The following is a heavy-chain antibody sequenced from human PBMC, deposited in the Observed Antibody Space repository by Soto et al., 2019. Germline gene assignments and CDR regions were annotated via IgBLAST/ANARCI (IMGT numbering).Heavy chain of an antibody. D-gene: IGHD6-6*01. CDR1: GYMFTTYG. J-gene: IGHJ4*02. CDR2: ISAYNGNK. V-gene: IGHV1-18*04. Sequence: QVQLVQSGGEVKKPGASVEVSCRTSGYMFTTYGMSWVRQAPGQGLEWMAWISAYNGNKKYAQKCQGRGTMTTDTSTSTVSMELRNLTSDDTGTYFCARTGGGMAARPLEYWGQGTLVTVSS. CDR3: ARTGGGMAARPLEY.